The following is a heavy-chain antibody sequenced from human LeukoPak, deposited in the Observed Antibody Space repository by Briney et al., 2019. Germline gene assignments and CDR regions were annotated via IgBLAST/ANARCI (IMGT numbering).Heavy chain of an antibody. D-gene: IGHD3-16*02. V-gene: IGHV3-11*01. Sequence: GGSLRLSCAASGFISSDYYMTWIRQAPGKGLEWVSYVSRSGSAMYADSVKGRFTISRDNAKNSLYLQMNSLRAEDTAVYYCAREPSFWGQGTLVTVSS. J-gene: IGHJ4*02. CDR3: AREPSF. CDR2: VSRSGSAM. CDR1: GFISSDYY.